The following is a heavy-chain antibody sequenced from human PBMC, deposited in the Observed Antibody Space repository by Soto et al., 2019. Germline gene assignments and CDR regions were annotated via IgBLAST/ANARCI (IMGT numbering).Heavy chain of an antibody. D-gene: IGHD2-15*01. CDR1: GYTFTNFG. CDR3: ARGATPIDY. Sequence: QVQLVQSGAEVKKPGASVKVSCKTSGYTFTNFGISWVRQAPGQGLEWMGWINTYNGNTNYAQKFQGSVTMTTDTATSTANMELRSLRSDETAVYYGARGATPIDYWGQGTLVTVSS. V-gene: IGHV1-18*01. CDR2: INTYNGNT. J-gene: IGHJ4*02.